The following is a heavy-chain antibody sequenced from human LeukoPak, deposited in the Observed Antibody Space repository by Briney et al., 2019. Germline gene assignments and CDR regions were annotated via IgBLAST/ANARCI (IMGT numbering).Heavy chain of an antibody. V-gene: IGHV3-7*02. D-gene: IGHD5-12*01. CDR2: INQDGDEK. CDR1: GLTFSSSA. Sequence: GGSLRLSCAASGLTFSSSAMSWVRQAPGKGLEWVANINQDGDEKYYVDSVKGRFTISRDNAKNSLFLQMHSLRAEDTAVYYCARLYDSNRDHSGYGYWGRGTLVTASS. CDR3: ARLYDSNRDHSGYGY. J-gene: IGHJ4*02.